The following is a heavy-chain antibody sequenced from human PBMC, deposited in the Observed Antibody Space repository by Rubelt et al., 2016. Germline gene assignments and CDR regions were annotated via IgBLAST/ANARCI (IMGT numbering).Heavy chain of an antibody. D-gene: IGHD3-22*01. CDR1: GGSFSGYY. CDR3: ARGYHGDY. J-gene: IGHJ4*02. CDR2: INHSGRT. V-gene: IGHV4-34*01. Sequence: QVQLQQWGAGLLKPSETLSLTCAVYGGSFSGYYWSWIRRPPGKGLEWIGEINHSGRTNYNPALKIRCRVSVDTSKNQFPWKLSSVTAADTAVYYCARGYHGDYWGQGTLVTVSS.